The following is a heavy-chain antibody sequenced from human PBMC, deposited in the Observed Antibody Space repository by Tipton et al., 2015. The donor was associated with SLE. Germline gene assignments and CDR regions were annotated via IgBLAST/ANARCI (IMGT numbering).Heavy chain of an antibody. CDR2: IYPGDSDT. J-gene: IGHJ5*02. CDR1: GFTFDDFG. Sequence: SLRLSCAGSGFTFDDFGMSWVRQVAGKGLEWMGIIYPGDSDTRYNPSFQGQATISADKSISTAYLQWSSLKASDTAIYYCARRVGWSADPWGQGTLVTVSP. CDR3: ARRVGWSADP. D-gene: IGHD3-3*01. V-gene: IGHV5-51*01.